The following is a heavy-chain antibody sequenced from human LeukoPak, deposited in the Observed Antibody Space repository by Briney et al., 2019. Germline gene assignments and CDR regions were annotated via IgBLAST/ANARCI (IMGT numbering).Heavy chain of an antibody. Sequence: SETLSLTCTVSGGSISSSSYYWGWIRQPPGKGLEWIGSIYYSGSTYYNPSLKSRVTISVDTSKNQFSLKLSSVTAADTAVYYCARHLAWYYYGSNWFDPWGQGTLVTVSS. CDR3: ARHLAWYYYGSNWFDP. CDR1: GGSISSSSYY. CDR2: IYYSGST. D-gene: IGHD3-10*01. V-gene: IGHV4-39*01. J-gene: IGHJ5*02.